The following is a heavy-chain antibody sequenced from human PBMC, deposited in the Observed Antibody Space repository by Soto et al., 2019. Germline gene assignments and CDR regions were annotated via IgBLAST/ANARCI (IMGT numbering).Heavy chain of an antibody. CDR1: GGSISSYY. CDR3: ARPGYSSSWYVTRNFDY. CDR2: INHSGST. D-gene: IGHD6-13*01. V-gene: IGHV4-34*01. Sequence: PSETLSLTCTVSGGSISSYYWSWIRQPPGKGLEWIGEINHSGSTNYNPSLKSRVTISVDTSKNQFSLKLSSVTAADTAVYYCARPGYSSSWYVTRNFDYWGQGTLVTVSS. J-gene: IGHJ4*02.